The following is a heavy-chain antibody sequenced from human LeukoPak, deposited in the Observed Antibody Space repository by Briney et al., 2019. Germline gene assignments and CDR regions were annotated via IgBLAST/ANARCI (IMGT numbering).Heavy chain of an antibody. CDR1: GGSISSYY. V-gene: IGHV4-59*01. Sequence: PSETLSLTCTVSGGSISSYYWSWIRQPPGKGLEWIGYIYYSGSTNYNPSLKSRVTISVDTSKNQFSLKLSSVTAADTAVYYCARSGQVGATPFDYWGQGTLVTVSS. CDR2: IYYSGST. CDR3: ARSGQVGATPFDY. D-gene: IGHD1-26*01. J-gene: IGHJ4*02.